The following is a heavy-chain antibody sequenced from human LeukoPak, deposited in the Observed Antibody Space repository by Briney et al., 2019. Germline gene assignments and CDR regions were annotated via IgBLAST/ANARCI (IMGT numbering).Heavy chain of an antibody. CDR1: GGSIFSYY. V-gene: IGHV4-4*08. CDR2: IYSNGIT. D-gene: IGHD3-22*01. Sequence: PSETLSLTCTVSGGSIFSYYFNWIMQPPGKGLEWIGYIYSNGITNYNPSLRSRGTISIATSKDQVSLRLRSVTAADTAIYYCARRAYYDTSGYSPHSGYFCVQGLRTIVTVSS. J-gene: IGHJ2*01. CDR3: ARRAYYDTSGYSPHSGYFCV.